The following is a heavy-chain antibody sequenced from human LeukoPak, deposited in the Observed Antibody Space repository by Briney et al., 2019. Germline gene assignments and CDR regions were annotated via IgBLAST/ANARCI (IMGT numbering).Heavy chain of an antibody. D-gene: IGHD4-23*01. CDR2: ISGSGGST. CDR3: AGSPTVDAAFDI. V-gene: IGHV3-23*01. Sequence: GGSLRLSCAASGFTFSSYAMSWVRQAPGNGLEWVSSISGSGGSTYYADSVRGRFTVSRDNSRNTLALQMNSLRAEDTAVYYCAGSPTVDAAFDIWGQGTMVTVSS. CDR1: GFTFSSYA. J-gene: IGHJ3*02.